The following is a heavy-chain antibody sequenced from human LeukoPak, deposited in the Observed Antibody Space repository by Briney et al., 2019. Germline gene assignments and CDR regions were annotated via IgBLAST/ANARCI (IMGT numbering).Heavy chain of an antibody. D-gene: IGHD3-9*01. Sequence: GASVKVSCKASGGTFSSYAISWVRQAPGQGLEWMGGIIPIFGTANYAQKFQGRVTITADESTSTAYMELSRLRSDDTAVYYCARGDILTGYDYWGQGTLVTVSS. J-gene: IGHJ4*02. V-gene: IGHV1-69*13. CDR2: IIPIFGTA. CDR3: ARGDILTGYDY. CDR1: GGTFSSYA.